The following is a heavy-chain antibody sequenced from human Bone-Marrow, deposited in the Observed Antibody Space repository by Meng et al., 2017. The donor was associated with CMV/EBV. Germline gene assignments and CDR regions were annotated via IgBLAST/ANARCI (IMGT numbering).Heavy chain of an antibody. CDR2: INESGNT. CDR3: ARGRGYCSSTSCSYFDL. D-gene: IGHD2-2*01. CDR1: GGTFSGYY. V-gene: IGHV4-34*01. J-gene: IGHJ2*01. Sequence: GSLRLSCAVYGGTFSGYYWNWIRQPAGKGLEWIGEINESGNTNYNPSLKSRVTTSVDTSKNQFSLRLTSVTAADTAVYYCARGRGYCSSTSCSYFDLWGRGTLVTVSS.